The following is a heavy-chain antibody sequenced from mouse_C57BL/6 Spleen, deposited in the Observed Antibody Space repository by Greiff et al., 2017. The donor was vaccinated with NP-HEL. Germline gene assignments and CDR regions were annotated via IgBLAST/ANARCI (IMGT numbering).Heavy chain of an antibody. CDR2: INPNNGGT. D-gene: IGHD1-1*01. CDR3: ARGHYYGSTGWFAY. V-gene: IGHV1-26*01. Sequence: VQLQQSGPELVKPGASVKISCKASGYTFTDYYMNWVKQSHGKSLEWIGDINPNNGGTSYNQKFKGKATLTVDKSSSTAYMELRSLTSEDSAVYYCARGHYYGSTGWFAYWGQGTLVTVSA. J-gene: IGHJ3*01. CDR1: GYTFTDYY.